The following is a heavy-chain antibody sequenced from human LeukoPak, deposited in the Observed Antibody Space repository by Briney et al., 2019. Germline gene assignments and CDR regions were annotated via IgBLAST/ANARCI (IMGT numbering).Heavy chain of an antibody. V-gene: IGHV3-74*01. J-gene: IGHJ3*02. CDR2: MNSDGSST. CDR1: GFNFSRYW. CDR3: ATGHYYDSSGYYPLPDAFDI. Sequence: GGSLRLSCAASGFNFSRYWMHWVRQAPGKGLVWVLRMNSDGSSTNYADSVKGRFTISRDNAENILYLQMNSLRAEDTAVYHCATGHYYDSSGYYPLPDAFDIWGQGTMVTVSS. D-gene: IGHD3-22*01.